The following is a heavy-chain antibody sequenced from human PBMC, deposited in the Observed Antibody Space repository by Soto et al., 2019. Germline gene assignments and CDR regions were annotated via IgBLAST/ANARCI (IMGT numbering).Heavy chain of an antibody. V-gene: IGHV4-59*01. CDR1: GGSISSYY. J-gene: IGHJ5*02. D-gene: IGHD3-3*01. CDR2: IYYSGST. Sequence: QVQLQESGPGLVKPSETLSLTCTVSGGSISSYYWSWIRQPPGKGLEWIGYIYYSGSTNYNPSLKSRVTISVDTSKDQFSLKLSSVTAADTAVYYCARGLSGGVTIFGVVHNWFDPWGQGTLVTVSS. CDR3: ARGLSGGVTIFGVVHNWFDP.